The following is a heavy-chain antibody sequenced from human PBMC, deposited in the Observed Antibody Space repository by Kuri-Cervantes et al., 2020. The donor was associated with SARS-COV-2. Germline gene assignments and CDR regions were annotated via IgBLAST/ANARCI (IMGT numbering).Heavy chain of an antibody. CDR2: INPNSGGT. D-gene: IGHD3-10*01. J-gene: IGHJ4*02. Sequence: ASVEVSCKASGYTFTDYYIYWVRQAPGQGLEWMGWINPNSGGTNYAQKFQGWVTMTRDTSLTTGYMELTRLTSDDTAVYYCARGEGARGLMVVLGWRGAGLLDFWGQGTLVTVSS. CDR1: GYTFTDYY. CDR3: ARGEGARGLMVVLGWRGAGLLDF. V-gene: IGHV1-2*04.